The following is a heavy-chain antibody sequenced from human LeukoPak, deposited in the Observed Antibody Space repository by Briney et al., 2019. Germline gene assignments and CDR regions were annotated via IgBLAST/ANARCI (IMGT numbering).Heavy chain of an antibody. Sequence: SQTLSLTCAISGDSVSSDSSAWNWFRQSPSRGLEWLGRTYYSSKWYNDYAVSVKSRITINPDTSKNQFSLQLNSVTPEDTAVYYCARWLGRDDIWGQGTMVTVSS. CDR3: ARWLGRDDI. D-gene: IGHD6-19*01. CDR1: GDSVSSDSSA. J-gene: IGHJ3*02. CDR2: TYYSSKWYN. V-gene: IGHV6-1*01.